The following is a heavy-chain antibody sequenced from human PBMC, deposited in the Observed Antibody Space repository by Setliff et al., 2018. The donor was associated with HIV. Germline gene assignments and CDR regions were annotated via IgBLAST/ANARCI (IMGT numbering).Heavy chain of an antibody. CDR3: ARRHTAFDP. CDR2: IYYSGST. CDR1: GDSISSNNYF. J-gene: IGHJ5*02. Sequence: PSETLSLTCTVSGDSISSNNYFWGWIRQPPEKGLEWIGSIYYSGSTYYNPSLKSRVTISIDTSRNQFSLKLTSVTAADTAMYYCARRHTAFDPWGQGTLVTVSS. D-gene: IGHD5-18*01. V-gene: IGHV4-39*01.